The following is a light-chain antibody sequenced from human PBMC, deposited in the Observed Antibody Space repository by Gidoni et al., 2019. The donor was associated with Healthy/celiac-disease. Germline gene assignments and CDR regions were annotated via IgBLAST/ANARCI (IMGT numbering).Light chain of an antibody. J-gene: IGKJ1*01. V-gene: IGKV1-27*01. Sequence: DIQMTQSPSSLSASVGDRVTITCRASQGNSNYLAWYQQKPGKVPKLLIYAASTLQSGVPSRFSGSGSGTDFTLTISSLQPEDVATYYCQKYKSAPWTFGQGTKVEIK. CDR1: QGNSNY. CDR3: QKYKSAPWT. CDR2: AAS.